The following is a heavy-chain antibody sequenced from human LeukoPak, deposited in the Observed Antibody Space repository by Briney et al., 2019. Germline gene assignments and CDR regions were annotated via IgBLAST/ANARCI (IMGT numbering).Heavy chain of an antibody. Sequence: SCKASGYTFTSYDINWVRQAPGKGLEWVAVISVDGSNKFYAGSVRGRCTISRDNSKNTMSLQMDSLRGEDTAVYYCARDLRTSSTSRNYFESWGQGTLVTVSS. CDR1: GYTFTSYD. V-gene: IGHV3-30-3*01. CDR2: ISVDGSNK. J-gene: IGHJ4*02. CDR3: ARDLRTSSTSRNYFES. D-gene: IGHD6-13*01.